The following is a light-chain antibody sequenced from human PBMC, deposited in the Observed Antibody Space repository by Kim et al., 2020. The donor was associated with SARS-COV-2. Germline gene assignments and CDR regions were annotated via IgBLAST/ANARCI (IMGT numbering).Light chain of an antibody. CDR3: SSYTRSSTRI. V-gene: IGLV2-14*03. J-gene: IGLJ2*01. Sequence: GQSLNISCTGTSGDVGAYNYVSWYQQQPGKAPKLIIYDVTDRPSGVSNRFSGSKSGNTASLTISGLQADDEADYYCSSYTRSSTRIFGGGTQLTVL. CDR2: DVT. CDR1: SGDVGAYNY.